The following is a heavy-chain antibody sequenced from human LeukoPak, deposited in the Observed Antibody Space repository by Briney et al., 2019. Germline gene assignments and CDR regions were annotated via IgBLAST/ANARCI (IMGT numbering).Heavy chain of an antibody. V-gene: IGHV4-34*01. D-gene: IGHD3-10*01. Sequence: SETLSLTCAVYGGSFSGYYWSWIRQPPGKGLEWIGEINHSGSTNYNPSLKSRVTISVDTSKNQFSLKLSSVTAADTAVYYCARGRSYYWYFDYWGQGTLVTVSS. CDR3: ARGRSYYWYFDY. CDR1: GGSFSGYY. CDR2: INHSGST. J-gene: IGHJ4*02.